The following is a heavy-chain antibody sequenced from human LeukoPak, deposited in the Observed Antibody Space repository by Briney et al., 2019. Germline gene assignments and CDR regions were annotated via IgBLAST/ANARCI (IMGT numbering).Heavy chain of an antibody. CDR2: ISHRGRT. CDR3: ARIPLYFLEPFDY. V-gene: IGHV4-34*01. J-gene: IGHJ4*02. Sequence: SETLSLTCAVYGGSFSGYYWSWIRQPPGKGLEWIGEISHRGRTHYNPSLKGRVTMSVDTSKNQFALEVDPVTAADTAVYYCARIPLYFLEPFDYWGQGTLVTVSS. D-gene: IGHD3-3*01. CDR1: GGSFSGYY.